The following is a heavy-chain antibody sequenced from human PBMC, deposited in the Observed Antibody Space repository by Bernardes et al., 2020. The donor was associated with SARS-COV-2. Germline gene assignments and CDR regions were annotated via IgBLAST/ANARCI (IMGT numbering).Heavy chain of an antibody. CDR2: IDNGGGIV. V-gene: IGHV3-74*01. J-gene: IGHJ5*02. CDR1: GYTFSRFW. Sequence: GGSLRLSCAGSGYTFSRFWMHWVRQVPGQGLVWVSRIDNGGGIVNYADSVKGRFTISRDNSRNTLYLQMNSLRADDTAVYYCATDVAGENSTWGPGTRVTVSS. CDR3: ATDVAGENST. D-gene: IGHD3-16*01.